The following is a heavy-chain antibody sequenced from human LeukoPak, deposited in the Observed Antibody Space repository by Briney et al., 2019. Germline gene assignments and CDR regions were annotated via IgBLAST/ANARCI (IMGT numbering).Heavy chain of an antibody. CDR2: IIPVFGTA. J-gene: IGHJ4*02. CDR1: GGTFSSYA. CDR3: ARDGTAATDY. D-gene: IGHD1/OR15-1a*01. V-gene: IGHV1-69*13. Sequence: ASVKVSCKASGGTFSSYAISWVRQAPGQGLEWMGGIIPVFGTANYAQKFQGRVTITADESTSTAYMELSSLRSEDTAVYYCARDGTAATDYWGQGTPVTVSS.